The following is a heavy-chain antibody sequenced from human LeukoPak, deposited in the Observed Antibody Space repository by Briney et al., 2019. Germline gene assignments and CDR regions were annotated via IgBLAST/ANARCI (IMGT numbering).Heavy chain of an antibody. D-gene: IGHD3-10*01. CDR1: GGSISSYY. CDR3: ARDTEAKRGSPYGIRN. Sequence: PSETLSLTCTVSGGSISSYYWSWVRQPAGKGLEWIGRIYTSGSTNYNPSLTSRGTMSVDTSKKQFSLNLSSVTAADTAVYYCARDTEAKRGSPYGIRNWGQGTLVTVSS. J-gene: IGHJ4*02. V-gene: IGHV4-4*07. CDR2: IYTSGST.